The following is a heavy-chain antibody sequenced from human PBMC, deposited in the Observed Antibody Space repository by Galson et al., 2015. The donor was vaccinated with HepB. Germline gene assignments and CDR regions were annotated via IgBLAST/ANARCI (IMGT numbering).Heavy chain of an antibody. J-gene: IGHJ4*02. CDR1: GFTFSSYS. D-gene: IGHD6-13*01. CDR2: ISSSSSTI. CDR3: ARDSSSWY. V-gene: IGHV3-48*01. Sequence: SLRLSCAASGFTFSSYSMNWVRQAPGKGLEWVSYISSSSSTIYYADSVKGRFTISRDNAKNSLYLQMNSLRAEDTAVYYCARDSSSWYWGQGTLVTVSS.